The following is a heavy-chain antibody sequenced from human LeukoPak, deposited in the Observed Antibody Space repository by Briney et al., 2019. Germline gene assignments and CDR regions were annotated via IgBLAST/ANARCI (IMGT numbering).Heavy chain of an antibody. CDR1: GFTFSSYS. Sequence: GGSLRLSCAASGFTFSSYSMNWVRQAPGKGLGWVSSISSSSSYIYYADSVKGRFTISRDNAKNSLYLQMNSLRAEDTAVYYCARVLYSSGSPFDYWGQGTLVTVSS. CDR3: ARVLYSSGSPFDY. D-gene: IGHD3-22*01. CDR2: ISSSSSYI. V-gene: IGHV3-21*01. J-gene: IGHJ4*02.